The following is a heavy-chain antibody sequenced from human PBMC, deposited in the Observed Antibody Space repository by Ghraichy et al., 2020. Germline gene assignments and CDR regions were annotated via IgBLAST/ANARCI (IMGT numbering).Heavy chain of an antibody. CDR3: ARGRGYSYGYWFDP. J-gene: IGHJ5*02. Sequence: SETLSLTCAVYGGSFSGYYWSWIRQPPGKGLEWIGEINHSGSTNYNPSLKSRVTISVDTSKNQFSLKLSSVTAADTAVYYCARGRGYSYGYWFDPWGQGTLVTVSS. CDR1: GGSFSGYY. V-gene: IGHV4-34*01. D-gene: IGHD5-18*01. CDR2: INHSGST.